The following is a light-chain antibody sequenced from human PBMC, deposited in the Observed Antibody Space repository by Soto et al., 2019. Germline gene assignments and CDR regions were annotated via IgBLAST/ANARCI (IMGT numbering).Light chain of an antibody. CDR1: QSVNSSSY. CDR3: RQYGSSPSYT. J-gene: IGKJ2*01. Sequence: EIVLTQSPGTLSLSPGERATLSCRASQSVNSSSYLAWYQQKPGQAPRLLIYGASSRATGIPDRFSGSGSATDFTLTISRLEPEDFAVYYCRQYGSSPSYTFGQGTKPEIK. CDR2: GAS. V-gene: IGKV3-20*01.